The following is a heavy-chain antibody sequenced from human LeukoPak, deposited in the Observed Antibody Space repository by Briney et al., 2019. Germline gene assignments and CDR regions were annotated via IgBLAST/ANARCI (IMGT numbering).Heavy chain of an antibody. CDR1: GFTFSSDS. J-gene: IGHJ4*02. CDR2: ISSSSSYI. Sequence: GGSLRLSCAASGFTFSSDSMNWVRQAPGKGLEWVSSISSSSSYIYYADSVKGRFTISRDNAKNSLYLQMNSLRAEDTAVYYCAREYYYDSSGYYCLDYWGQGTLVTVSS. V-gene: IGHV3-21*01. CDR3: AREYYYDSSGYYCLDY. D-gene: IGHD3-22*01.